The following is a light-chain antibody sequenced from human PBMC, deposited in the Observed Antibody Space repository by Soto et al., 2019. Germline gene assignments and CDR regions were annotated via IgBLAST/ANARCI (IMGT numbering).Light chain of an antibody. CDR1: SSDVGGYNF. CDR3: SSYAGGIKWV. V-gene: IGLV2-8*01. J-gene: IGLJ3*02. CDR2: EVT. Sequence: QSALTQPPSASGSPGQSVTISCTGTSSDVGGYNFVSWYQQHPGKAPKFMIYEVTKRPSGVPDRFSGSKSGNTASLTVSGLQAEDEADYYCSSYAGGIKWVFGGGTKXT.